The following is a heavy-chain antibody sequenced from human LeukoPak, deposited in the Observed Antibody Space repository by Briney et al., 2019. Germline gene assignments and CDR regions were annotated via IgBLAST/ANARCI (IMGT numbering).Heavy chain of an antibody. CDR1: GGSISSYY. CDR2: IYTSGST. Sequence: SETLSLTCTVSGGSISSYYWSWIRQPAGKGLEWIGRIYTSGSTNYNPSLKSRVTISVDTSKNQFSLKLSSVTAADTAVCYCARQWGSGSSRIVDYWGQGTLVTVSS. J-gene: IGHJ4*02. CDR3: ARQWGSGSSRIVDY. D-gene: IGHD3-10*01. V-gene: IGHV4-4*07.